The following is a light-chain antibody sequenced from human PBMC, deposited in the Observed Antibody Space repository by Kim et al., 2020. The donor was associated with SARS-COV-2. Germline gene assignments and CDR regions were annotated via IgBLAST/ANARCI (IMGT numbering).Light chain of an antibody. CDR1: NSNLGSNH. V-gene: IGLV1-47*02. Sequence: GQRVPSTCSGSNSNLGSNHVQGYQQLPGTAPKLLIYNNDKRPSGVPDRFSGSKSGTSASLAISGLQSEDEADYHCAAWDDSLSNLVFGGGTQLTVL. CDR3: AAWDDSLSNLV. CDR2: NND. J-gene: IGLJ2*01.